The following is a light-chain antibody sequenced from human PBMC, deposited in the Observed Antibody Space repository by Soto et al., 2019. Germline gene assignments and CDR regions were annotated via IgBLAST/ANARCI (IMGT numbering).Light chain of an antibody. CDR3: GTWDSSLSIYI. V-gene: IGLV1-51*01. Sequence: VVTQPPSVCAAPGHKISISCSGTSSDIGDNYVAWYQQLPGTATKLLIYDNNKRPSGIPNRFSGSKSGTSATLAITGLQTRDEADYYCGTWDSSLSIYIFGTGTKVTAL. CDR2: DNN. J-gene: IGLJ1*01. CDR1: SSDIGDNY.